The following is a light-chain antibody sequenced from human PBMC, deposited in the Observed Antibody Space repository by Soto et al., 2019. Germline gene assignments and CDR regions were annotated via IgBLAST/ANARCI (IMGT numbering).Light chain of an antibody. CDR3: SSSSATLGV. CDR1: SSGIGSYNY. Sequence: QSALTQPASVSGSPGQSITISCTGASSGIGSYNYVSWYQQYPGKAPKLIIYEVSNRPSGVSHRFSGSRSGDTASLTISGRQADDEADYYCSSSSATLGVFGGGTKLTVL. J-gene: IGLJ3*02. V-gene: IGLV2-14*01. CDR2: EVS.